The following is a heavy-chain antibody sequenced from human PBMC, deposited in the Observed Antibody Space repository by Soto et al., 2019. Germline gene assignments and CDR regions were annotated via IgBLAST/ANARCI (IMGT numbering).Heavy chain of an antibody. Sequence: QITLKESGPTLVKPTQTLTLTCTFSEFSLSTSGVGVGWIRQPPGKALEWLALIYWDDDKRYSPSLKSRLTITQEHSQNQVVLTKTKMDPVDTDTYYCAHRGGWSGGWFDPWGQGTLVTVSS. CDR1: EFSLSTSGVG. D-gene: IGHD3-3*01. CDR2: IYWDDDK. J-gene: IGHJ5*02. V-gene: IGHV2-5*02. CDR3: AHRGGWSGGWFDP.